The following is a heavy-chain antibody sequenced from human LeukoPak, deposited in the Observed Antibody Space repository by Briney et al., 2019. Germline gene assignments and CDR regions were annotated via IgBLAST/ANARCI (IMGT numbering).Heavy chain of an antibody. V-gene: IGHV1-18*01. J-gene: IGHJ4*02. D-gene: IGHD7-27*01. CDR2: ISAYNGDT. CDR1: GYTFNRYG. Sequence: ASVKVSCKTSGYTFNRYGVSWVRQAPGQGLEWMGWISAYNGDTKYAQKLQGRVTMTTDTSTSTAYMELRSLRSDDTAVYYCARDKNWAVWDYWGQGTLVTVSS. CDR3: ARDKNWAVWDY.